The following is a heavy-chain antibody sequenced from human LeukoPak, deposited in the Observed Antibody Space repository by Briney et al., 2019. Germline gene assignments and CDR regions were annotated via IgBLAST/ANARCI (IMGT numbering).Heavy chain of an antibody. Sequence: PGGSLRLSCAASGFTFSSYAMSWARQAPGKGLDWVSAISGSGGSTYYADSVRGRFTISRDNSKNTLYLQMNSLRAEDTAVYYCAKDQGYGDHYYYGMDVWGQGTTVTVSS. J-gene: IGHJ6*02. CDR1: GFTFSSYA. CDR3: AKDQGYGDHYYYGMDV. V-gene: IGHV3-23*01. CDR2: ISGSGGST. D-gene: IGHD4-17*01.